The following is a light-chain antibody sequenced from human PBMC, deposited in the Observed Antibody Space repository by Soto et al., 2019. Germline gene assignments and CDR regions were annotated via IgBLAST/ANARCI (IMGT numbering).Light chain of an antibody. CDR2: AAS. CDR3: QQLNSSPLA. V-gene: IGKV1-9*01. Sequence: IQLTQSPSSLSASVGDRVTLTCRASQGVSSYLAWYQQKPGKAPKLLIYAASALPSGVPSRFSGGGSGTHFTLTISSLQPEDFGTYYCQQLNSSPLAFGQGTRLEIK. J-gene: IGKJ5*01. CDR1: QGVSSY.